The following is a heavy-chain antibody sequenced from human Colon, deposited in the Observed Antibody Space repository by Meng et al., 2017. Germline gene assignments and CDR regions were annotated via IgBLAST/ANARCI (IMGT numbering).Heavy chain of an antibody. CDR2: INHSGST. Sequence: VPVERGGAVLLQPSEPRSLTCAVYGGSFSGYYWSWLRQPPGKGLEWIGEINHSGSTSYVPSLKSRITISVDKSNNLLSLKLNSVTAADTAMYYCARRNTRNSGGGNNYWGQGTLVTVSS. CDR3: ARRNTRNSGGGNNY. J-gene: IGHJ4*02. CDR1: GGSFSGYY. D-gene: IGHD3-10*01. V-gene: IGHV4-34*01.